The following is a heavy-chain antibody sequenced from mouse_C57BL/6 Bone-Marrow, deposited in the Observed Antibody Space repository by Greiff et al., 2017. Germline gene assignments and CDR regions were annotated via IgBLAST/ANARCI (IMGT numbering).Heavy chain of an antibody. CDR2: IYPGSGNT. J-gene: IGHJ2*01. CDR1: GYTFTSYG. V-gene: IGHV1-81*01. Sequence: QVQLQQSGAELARPGASVKLSCKASGYTFTSYGISWVKQRTGQGLEWIGEIYPGSGNTYYNEKFKGKATLTADKSSSTAYMELRSLTSEDSAVYFCARYLCVCYSPLFYYWGQCTTLTVAS. D-gene: IGHD1-1*01. CDR3: ARYLCVCYSPLFYY.